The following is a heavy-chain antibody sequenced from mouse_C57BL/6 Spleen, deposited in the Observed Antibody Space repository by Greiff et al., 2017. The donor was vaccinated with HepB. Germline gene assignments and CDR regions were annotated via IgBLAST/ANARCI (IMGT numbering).Heavy chain of an antibody. CDR2: IWSDGST. V-gene: IGHV2-6-1*01. CDR3: ARHAGVYDYFDY. CDR1: GFSLTSYG. D-gene: IGHD2-3*01. Sequence: VQLQQSGPGLVAPSQSLSITCTVSGFSLTSYGVHWIRQPPGKGLEWLVVIWSDGSTTYNSALKSRLSISKDNSKSQVFLKMNSLQTDDTAMYYCARHAGVYDYFDYWGQGTTLTVSS. J-gene: IGHJ2*01.